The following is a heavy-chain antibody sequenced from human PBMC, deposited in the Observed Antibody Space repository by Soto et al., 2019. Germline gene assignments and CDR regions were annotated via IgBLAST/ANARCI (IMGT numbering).Heavy chain of an antibody. CDR1: GFTLSDHY. Sequence: EVQLVESGGGLVQPGGSLRLSCAASGFTLSDHYMDWVRQAPGKWLEWVGRTKNKANRYTTEYAASVKGRFTISRDDSEHSVYLKMNSMKPENTAVYYFVRRDRGSPDYWGQGTLVTVSA. CDR2: TKNKANRYTT. V-gene: IGHV3-72*01. CDR3: VRRDRGSPDY. J-gene: IGHJ4*02. D-gene: IGHD1-26*01.